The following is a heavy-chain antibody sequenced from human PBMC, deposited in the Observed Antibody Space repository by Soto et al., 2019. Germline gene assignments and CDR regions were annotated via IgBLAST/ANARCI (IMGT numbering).Heavy chain of an antibody. V-gene: IGHV3-23*01. CDR1: GFPFSSCA. CDR3: VKGAPSSIFDF. D-gene: IGHD3-9*01. CDR2: INTSGGST. J-gene: IGHJ5*01. Sequence: PGGSLRLSCAAAGFPFSSCAMSWVRQAPGKGLEWVSTINTSGGSTNYADSVKGRFTISRDNSKNTLFLQMNSLRAEDTAVYYCVKGAPSSIFDFWGQGTLVTVS.